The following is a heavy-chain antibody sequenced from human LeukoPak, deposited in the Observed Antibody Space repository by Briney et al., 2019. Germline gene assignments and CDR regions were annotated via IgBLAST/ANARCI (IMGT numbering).Heavy chain of an antibody. Sequence: PSETLSLTCTVSDGSINTYYWSWIRLPAGKGLQWIGRIYTRGSTNYNPSLKSRVTMSVDTSRSQFSLKLTSVTAADTAVYFCARAHQGSTPHDAFDVWGQGTMVTVSP. CDR2: IYTRGST. CDR1: DGSINTYY. J-gene: IGHJ3*01. CDR3: ARAHQGSTPHDAFDV. D-gene: IGHD5/OR15-5a*01. V-gene: IGHV4-4*07.